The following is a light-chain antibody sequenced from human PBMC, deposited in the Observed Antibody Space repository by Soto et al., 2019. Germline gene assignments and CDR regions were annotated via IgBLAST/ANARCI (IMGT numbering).Light chain of an antibody. J-gene: IGKJ4*01. V-gene: IGKV1-17*03. CDR1: QDSNNY. CDR2: AAS. Sequence: DIQMTQSPSAMSASVGDRVTITCRASQDSNNYLVWFQQKPGTVPKRLIYAASSLQSGVPSRFSGSRSGTEFTLTISSLQPEDFATYYCLQHNSDPLTFGGGTKVEIK. CDR3: LQHNSDPLT.